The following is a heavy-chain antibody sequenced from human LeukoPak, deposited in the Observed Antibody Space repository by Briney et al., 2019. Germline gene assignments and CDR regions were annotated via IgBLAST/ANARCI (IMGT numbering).Heavy chain of an antibody. J-gene: IGHJ4*02. CDR2: INSDGSST. Sequence: GGSLRLSCAASGFTFSSYWMHWVRQAPGKGLVWVSRINSDGSSTSYADSVKGRFTISRDNAKNSLYLQMNSLRAEDTAVYYCAREPLAAAGIYYFDYWGQGTLVTVSS. CDR1: GFTFSSYW. V-gene: IGHV3-74*01. CDR3: AREPLAAAGIYYFDY. D-gene: IGHD6-13*01.